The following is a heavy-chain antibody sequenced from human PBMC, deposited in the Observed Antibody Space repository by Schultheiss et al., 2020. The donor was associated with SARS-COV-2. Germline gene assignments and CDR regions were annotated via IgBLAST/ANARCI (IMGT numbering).Heavy chain of an antibody. J-gene: IGHJ4*02. D-gene: IGHD6-13*01. Sequence: GGSLRLSCAASGFTFSSYSMNWVRQAPGKGLEWVSSISSSSSYIYYADSVKGRFTISRDNAKNSLYLQMNSLRAEDTAVYYCAKGVGYGVAAAEDYWGQGTLVTVSS. V-gene: IGHV3-21*04. CDR3: AKGVGYGVAAAEDY. CDR2: ISSSSSYI. CDR1: GFTFSSYS.